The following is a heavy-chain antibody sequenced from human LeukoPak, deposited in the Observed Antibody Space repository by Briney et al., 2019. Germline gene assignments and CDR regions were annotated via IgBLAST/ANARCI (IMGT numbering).Heavy chain of an antibody. D-gene: IGHD3-16*01. CDR3: ARVPHPYLYHYMDV. J-gene: IGHJ6*03. CDR2: IYSGGST. V-gene: IGHV3-53*01. CDR1: GFTVSSNY. Sequence: GGSLRLSCAASGFTVSSNYMSWVRQAPGKGLEWVSVIYSGGSTYYADSVKGRFTISRDNSKNTLYLQMNSLRAEDTAVYYCARVPHPYLYHYMDVWGKGTTVTISS.